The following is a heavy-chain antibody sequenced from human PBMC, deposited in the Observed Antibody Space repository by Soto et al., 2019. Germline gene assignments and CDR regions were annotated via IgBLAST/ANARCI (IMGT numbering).Heavy chain of an antibody. CDR3: AIGVVELTYSFDX. CDR2: INHSGST. Sequence: NLSETLSLTCAVHGGSFSGYYWSWIRQPPGKGLEWIGEINHSGSTNYNPSLKSRVTISVDTSKNQFSLKLSSVTAADTAVYYCAIGVVELTYSFDXCGQGTLVTVSS. J-gene: IGHJ4*02. V-gene: IGHV4-34*01. CDR1: GGSFSGYY. D-gene: IGHD1-7*01.